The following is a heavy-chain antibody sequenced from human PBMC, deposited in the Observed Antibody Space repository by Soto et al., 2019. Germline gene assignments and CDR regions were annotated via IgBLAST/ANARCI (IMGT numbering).Heavy chain of an antibody. Sequence: GGSLRLSCEGSGFAFSGFDMHWVRQPTGKGLEWVSTIGTAGDTYYAVSVKGRLTISRDNAKNSLSLQMNSLRVGDTAVYFCARGQEVGAHFFDSWGQGTQVTVAS. CDR3: ARGQEVGAHFFDS. CDR1: GFAFSGFD. J-gene: IGHJ4*02. V-gene: IGHV3-13*01. CDR2: IGTAGDT. D-gene: IGHD2-15*01.